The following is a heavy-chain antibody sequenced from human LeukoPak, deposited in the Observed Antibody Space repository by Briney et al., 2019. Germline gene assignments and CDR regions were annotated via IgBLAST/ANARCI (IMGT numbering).Heavy chain of an antibody. CDR3: AREGDSSASDY. CDR1: GGSISCYY. V-gene: IGHV4-59*01. CDR2: IYYSGST. D-gene: IGHD3-22*01. J-gene: IGHJ4*02. Sequence: SETLSLTCTVSGGSISCYYWSWIRQPPGMGLEWVGYIYYSGSTNYNPSLKSRVTISVDTSKNQFSLKLSSVTAADTAVYYCAREGDSSASDYWGQGALVTVSS.